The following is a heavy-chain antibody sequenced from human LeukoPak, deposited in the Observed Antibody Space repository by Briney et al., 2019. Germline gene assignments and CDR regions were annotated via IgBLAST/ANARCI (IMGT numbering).Heavy chain of an antibody. D-gene: IGHD5-18*01. CDR2: IHNSEST. Sequence: SETLSLTCTVSGGSISTSSYYCGWIRQPPGKGLEWIGNIHNSESTYYNPSLKSRVTMSVDTSKNQFSLKLSSVTAADTAVYYCARQVTFGYAFAYYFDYWGQGSLVTVSS. CDR3: ARQVTFGYAFAYYFDY. J-gene: IGHJ4*02. CDR1: GGSISTSSYY. V-gene: IGHV4-39*01.